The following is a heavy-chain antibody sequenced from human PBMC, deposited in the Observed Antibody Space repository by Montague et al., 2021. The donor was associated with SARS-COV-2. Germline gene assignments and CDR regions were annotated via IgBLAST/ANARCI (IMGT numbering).Heavy chain of an antibody. CDR1: GFSLSTSGVG. J-gene: IGHJ4*02. CDR3: AHGIVVVSAAFYFDF. V-gene: IGHV2-5*02. Sequence: PALGKPTQTLTLTCTFSGFSLSTSGVGVGRIRQPPGKALEWLALIYWDDDKRYSPSLKSRLTITKDTSKNQVVLTMSNVDPVDTAPYYCAHGIVVVSAAFYFDFWGQGTLVAVSS. D-gene: IGHD2-2*01. CDR2: IYWDDDK.